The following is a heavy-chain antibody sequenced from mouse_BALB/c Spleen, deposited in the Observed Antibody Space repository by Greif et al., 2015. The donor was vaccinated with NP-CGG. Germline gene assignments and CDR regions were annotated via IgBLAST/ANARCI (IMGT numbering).Heavy chain of an antibody. J-gene: IGHJ2*01. V-gene: IGHV5-9-4*01. Sequence: DVMLVESGGGLVKPGGSLKLSCAASGFTFSSYAMSWVRQSPEKWLEWVAEISSGGSYTYYPDTVTGRFTISRDNAKNTLYLEMSSLRSEDTATYYCARDRGNYYGYFDYWGQGITLTVSS. CDR1: GFTFSSYA. D-gene: IGHD1-1*01. CDR3: ARDRGNYYGYFDY. CDR2: ISSGGSYT.